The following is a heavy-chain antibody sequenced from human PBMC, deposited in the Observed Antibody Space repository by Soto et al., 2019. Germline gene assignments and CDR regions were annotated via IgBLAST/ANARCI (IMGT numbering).Heavy chain of an antibody. CDR3: AREVWVEMATYGMDV. V-gene: IGHV1-69*13. CDR2: IIPIFGTA. CDR1: GGTFSSYA. D-gene: IGHD5-12*01. Sequence: GASVKVSCKASGGTFSSYAISWVRQAPGQGLEWMGGIIPIFGTANYAQKFQGRVTITADESTSTAYMELSSLRSEDTAVYYCAREVWVEMATYGMDVWGQGTTVTVSS. J-gene: IGHJ6*02.